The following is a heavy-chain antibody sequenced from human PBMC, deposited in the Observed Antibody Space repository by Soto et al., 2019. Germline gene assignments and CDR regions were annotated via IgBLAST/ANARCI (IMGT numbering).Heavy chain of an antibody. D-gene: IGHD3-16*01. CDR2: IYHSGTT. V-gene: IGHV4-30-2*01. CDR1: GASISSAGNS. J-gene: IGHJ4*02. Sequence: PSETLSLTCSVSGASISSAGNSWSWIRQAPGKGLEWIGYIYHSGTTYYNPSLRSRVTISADTSKNHFSLKVRSVTAADTAVYYCARGLDVATFGGILSNHLDYWGQGTLVTVSS. CDR3: ARGLDVATFGGILSNHLDY.